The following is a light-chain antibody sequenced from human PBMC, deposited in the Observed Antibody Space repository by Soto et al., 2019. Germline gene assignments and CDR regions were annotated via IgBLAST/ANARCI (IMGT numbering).Light chain of an antibody. Sequence: IVLTQSPGTLSLSPGERATLSCRPSQSVSSSSLAWYQHQPGQAPRLLIYGASTRATGIPDRFSGSGSGTDFTLTISRLEPEDFAVYYCHQFGYSPRTFGQGTKVDIK. CDR2: GAS. CDR3: HQFGYSPRT. CDR1: QSVSSSS. J-gene: IGKJ1*01. V-gene: IGKV3-20*01.